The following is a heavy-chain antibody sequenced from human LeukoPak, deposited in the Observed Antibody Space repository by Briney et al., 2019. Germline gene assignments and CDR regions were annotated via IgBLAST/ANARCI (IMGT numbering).Heavy chain of an antibody. V-gene: IGHV1-8*01. D-gene: IGHD2-2*01. Sequence: ASVKVSCKASGYTFTSYDTNWVRQATGQRLEWMGWMNPNSGNTGYAQKFQGRVTMTRNTSISTAYMELSSLRSEDTAVYYCARTPVVPAATHRDGMDVWGQGTTVTVSS. CDR3: ARTPVVPAATHRDGMDV. CDR1: GYTFTSYD. CDR2: MNPNSGNT. J-gene: IGHJ6*02.